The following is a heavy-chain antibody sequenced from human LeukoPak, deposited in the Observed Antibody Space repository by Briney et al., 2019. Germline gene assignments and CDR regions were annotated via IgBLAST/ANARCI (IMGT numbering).Heavy chain of an antibody. Sequence: ASVKVSCKASGYTFTSYDINWVRQATGQGLEWMGWKNPNGGNTGYAQKFQGRVTMTRNTSISTAYMELSSLRSEDTAVYYCARGIEYSSPPDWFDPWGQGTLVTVSS. CDR2: KNPNGGNT. J-gene: IGHJ5*02. D-gene: IGHD6-6*01. CDR1: GYTFTSYD. CDR3: ARGIEYSSPPDWFDP. V-gene: IGHV1-8*01.